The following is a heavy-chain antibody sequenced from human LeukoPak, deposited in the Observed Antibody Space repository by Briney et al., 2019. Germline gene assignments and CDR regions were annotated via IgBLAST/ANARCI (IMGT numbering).Heavy chain of an antibody. CDR2: IIPIFGTA. CDR3: ARLTVDTAVVFDY. V-gene: IGHV1-69*13. J-gene: IGHJ4*02. D-gene: IGHD5-18*01. Sequence: GASVKVSCTASGGTFSSYAISWVRRAPGQGLEWMGGIIPIFGTANYAQKFQGRVTITADESTSTAYMELSSLRSEDTAVYYCARLTVDTAVVFDYWGQGTLVTVSS. CDR1: GGTFSSYA.